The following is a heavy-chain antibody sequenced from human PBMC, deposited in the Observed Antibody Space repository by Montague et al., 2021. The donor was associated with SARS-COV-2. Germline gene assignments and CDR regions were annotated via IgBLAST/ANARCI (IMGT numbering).Heavy chain of an antibody. CDR2: IHHSGST. V-gene: IGHV4-34*01. D-gene: IGHD3-10*01. CDR3: ARVPYYGSGTSLDMDV. CDR1: GGSFSGYY. J-gene: IGHJ6*02. Sequence: SETLSLTCAVYGGSFSGYYWSWIRQSPGKGLEWIGYIHHSGSTKYNPSLKSRVTISVDTSKNQFSLKLSSVTAADTAVYYCARVPYYGSGTSLDMDVWGQGTTVTVSS.